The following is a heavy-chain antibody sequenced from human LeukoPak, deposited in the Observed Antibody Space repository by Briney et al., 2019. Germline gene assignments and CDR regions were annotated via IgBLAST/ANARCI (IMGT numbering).Heavy chain of an antibody. Sequence: AVQVSCKASGCTFSSYAISWVRLAPAPGNERMGGISPIFCTANYAQKLQGRVTITTDKSKSKAYVELSSLRSEGTAVYYCAREGSCYFDYWGQGTLVTVSS. J-gene: IGHJ4*02. D-gene: IGHD3-10*01. CDR3: AREGSCYFDY. CDR2: ISPIFCTA. CDR1: GCTFSSYA. V-gene: IGHV1-69*05.